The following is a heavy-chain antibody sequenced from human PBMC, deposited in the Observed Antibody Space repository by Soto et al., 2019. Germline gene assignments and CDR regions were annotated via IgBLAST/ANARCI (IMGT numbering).Heavy chain of an antibody. D-gene: IGHD5-18*01. V-gene: IGHV4-39*01. CDR2: IYYSGST. Sequence: QLQLQESGPGLVKPSETLSLTCTVSGGSISSISHYWGWIRQTPGKGLEWIASIYYSGSTYYNPSPKSRVTMAVDTSKNQFSLKPRSGAATDTAVYFFAGHDGYSYGYHDYWGQGTLVTVSS. CDR1: GGSISSISHY. J-gene: IGHJ4*02. CDR3: AGHDGYSYGYHDY.